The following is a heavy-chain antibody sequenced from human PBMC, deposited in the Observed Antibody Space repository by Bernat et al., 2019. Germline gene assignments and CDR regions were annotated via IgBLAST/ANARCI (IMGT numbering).Heavy chain of an antibody. D-gene: IGHD1-26*01. CDR2: ISGGSYTI. CDR1: GFTFSSYS. V-gene: IGHV3-48*01. CDR3: AKVSRPVGATTRGWFDP. Sequence: EVQLVESGGGLVQPGGSLRLSCAASGFTFSSYSMNWVRQAPGKGLEWVSYISGGSYTIYYADSVKGRFTISRDNAKNTLYLQMNSLRAEDMAVYYCAKVSRPVGATTRGWFDPWGQGTLVTVSS. J-gene: IGHJ5*02.